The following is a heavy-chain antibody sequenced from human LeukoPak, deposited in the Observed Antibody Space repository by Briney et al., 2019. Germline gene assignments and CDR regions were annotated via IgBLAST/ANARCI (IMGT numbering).Heavy chain of an antibody. Sequence: GGSLRLSCAASGFTLKTYNMNWVRQAPGEGLDWISYISSDSSSIYYADSVKGRFTISRDNADNSLYLQMNSLRAEDTAVYYCATDDYDNSGQHYWGQGTLVTVSS. D-gene: IGHD3-22*01. J-gene: IGHJ4*02. CDR3: ATDDYDNSGQHY. CDR1: GFTLKTYN. CDR2: ISSDSSSI. V-gene: IGHV3-48*01.